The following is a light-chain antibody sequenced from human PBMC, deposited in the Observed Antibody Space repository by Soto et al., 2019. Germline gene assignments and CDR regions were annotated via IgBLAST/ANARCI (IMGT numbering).Light chain of an antibody. V-gene: IGKV1-9*01. Sequence: DIQLTQSPSFLSASVGDRVTISCRASQDIGKYLAWYQQKPGRAPQLLIYAASTSQSGVPSRFGGSGSGTEFTLTISSLQPEDFAFYYCQQLNAYQYPFGQGTKLEIK. CDR1: QDIGKY. CDR2: AAS. CDR3: QQLNAYQYP. J-gene: IGKJ2*01.